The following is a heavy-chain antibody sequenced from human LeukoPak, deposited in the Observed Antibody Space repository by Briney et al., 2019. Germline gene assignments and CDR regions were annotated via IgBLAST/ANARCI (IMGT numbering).Heavy chain of an antibody. CDR2: LSASGGSI. J-gene: IGHJ4*02. D-gene: IGHD2-2*01. CDR3: AKDLRPSATFFDS. Sequence: QSGGSLRLSCAASGFTFSSYAMTWVRQAPGKGPEWVSSLSASGGSIYYADSVKGRFTISRDNSNNVLLLQMNSLRADDTAIYYCAKDLRPSATFFDSWGQGTLVSVAS. V-gene: IGHV3-23*01. CDR1: GFTFSSYA.